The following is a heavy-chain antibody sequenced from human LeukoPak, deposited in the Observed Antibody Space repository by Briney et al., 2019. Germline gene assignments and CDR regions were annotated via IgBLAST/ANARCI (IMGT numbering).Heavy chain of an antibody. Sequence: SETLSLTCTVSGGSISSGSYYWSWIRQPAGKGLEWIGRIYTSGSTNYNPSLKSRVTISVDTSKNQFSLKLSSVTAADTAVYYCAKSGEPTYMDVWGKGTTVTVSS. J-gene: IGHJ6*03. CDR1: GGSISSGSYY. D-gene: IGHD1-14*01. V-gene: IGHV4-61*02. CDR2: IYTSGST. CDR3: AKSGEPTYMDV.